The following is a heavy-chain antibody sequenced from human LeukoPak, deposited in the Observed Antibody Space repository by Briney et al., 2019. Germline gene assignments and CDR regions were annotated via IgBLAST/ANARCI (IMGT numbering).Heavy chain of an antibody. V-gene: IGHV1-2*02. Sequence: ASVKVSCKASGYTFIGYYIHWVRHAPGQGLEWMGWINPNSGGTNYAQKFQGRVTMTRDTSISTAYMELNRLTSDDTAVYYCARGSKYDYWGQGALVTVSS. CDR2: INPNSGGT. CDR3: ARGSKYDY. CDR1: GYTFIGYY. J-gene: IGHJ4*02.